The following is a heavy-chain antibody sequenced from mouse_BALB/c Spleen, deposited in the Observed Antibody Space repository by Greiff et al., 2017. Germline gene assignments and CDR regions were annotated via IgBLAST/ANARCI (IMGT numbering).Heavy chain of an antibody. CDR1: GFSLTSYG. J-gene: IGHJ4*01. D-gene: IGHD2-3*01. CDR2: IWAGGST. Sequence: VMLVESGPGLVAPSQSLSITCTVSGFSLTSYGVHWVRQPPGKGLEWLGVIWAGGSTNYNSALMSRLSISKDNSKSQVFLKMNSLQTDDTAMYYCARGGDGYHYAMDYWGQGTSVTVSS. CDR3: ARGGDGYHYAMDY. V-gene: IGHV2-9*02.